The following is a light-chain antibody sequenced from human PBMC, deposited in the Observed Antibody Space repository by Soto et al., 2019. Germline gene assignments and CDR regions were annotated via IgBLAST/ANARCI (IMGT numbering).Light chain of an antibody. J-gene: IGKJ4*01. Sequence: DIVMTQSPLSLPVIPGEPASISCRSSQSLLHSNGYNYLDWYLQKPGQSPQLLIYLGSNRASGVPDRFSGSGSGTDFTLKISGVEAEDVGVYYCMQALRALTFGGGTKVEIK. CDR3: MQALRALT. CDR2: LGS. CDR1: QSLLHSNGYNY. V-gene: IGKV2-28*01.